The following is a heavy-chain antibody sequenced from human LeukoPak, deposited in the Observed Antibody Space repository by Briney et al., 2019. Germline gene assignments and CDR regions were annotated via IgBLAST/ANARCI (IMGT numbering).Heavy chain of an antibody. J-gene: IGHJ6*02. CDR1: GGSLSSSSYY. CDR3: ATIYGMDV. Sequence: SGTLSLTCTVSGGSLSSSSYYWGWLRQPPGTGLGWSGSIYYSGSTYYKPSLKRRLTISVDTSKNQFSLTLSSVTAADTAVYYCATIYGMDVWGQGTTVTVSS. V-gene: IGHV4-39*01. CDR2: IYYSGST.